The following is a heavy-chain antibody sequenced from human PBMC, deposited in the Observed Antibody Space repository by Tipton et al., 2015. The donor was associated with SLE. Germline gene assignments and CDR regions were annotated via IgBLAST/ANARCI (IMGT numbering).Heavy chain of an antibody. CDR3: ARGITVAGTGGFDY. V-gene: IGHV4-4*09. Sequence: GLVKPSETLSLICTVSGGSISGYYWSWIRQPAGKGLEWIGYIYTSGSTNYNPSLKSRVTISVDTSKNQFSLKLSSVTAADTAVYYCARGITVAGTGGFDYWGQGTLVTVSS. CDR2: IYTSGST. D-gene: IGHD6-19*01. J-gene: IGHJ4*02. CDR1: GGSISGYY.